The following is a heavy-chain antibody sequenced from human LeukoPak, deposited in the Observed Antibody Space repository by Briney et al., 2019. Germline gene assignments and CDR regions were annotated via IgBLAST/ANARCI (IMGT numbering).Heavy chain of an antibody. V-gene: IGHV3-30*02. Sequence: GGSLRLSCAASGFTFSSYGMHWVRQAPGKGLEWVAFIRYDGSNKYYADSVKGRFTISRDTSKNTLHLQMNSLRAEDTAVYYCVRSNNNDYWGQGTLVTVSS. CDR3: VRSNNNDY. CDR2: IRYDGSNK. CDR1: GFTFSSYG. D-gene: IGHD2-2*01. J-gene: IGHJ4*02.